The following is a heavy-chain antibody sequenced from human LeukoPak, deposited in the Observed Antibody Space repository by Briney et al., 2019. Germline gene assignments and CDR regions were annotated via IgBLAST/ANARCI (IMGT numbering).Heavy chain of an antibody. J-gene: IGHJ4*02. V-gene: IGHV1-2*02. Sequence: ASVKVSRKASGYTFTGYYMHWVRQAPGQGLEWMGWINPNSGGTNYAQKFQGRVTMTRDTSISTAYMELSRLRSDDTAVYYCARGRRADFRVVLMFVYWGQGTLVTVSS. CDR1: GYTFTGYY. D-gene: IGHD3-3*01. CDR3: ARGRRADFRVVLMFVY. CDR2: INPNSGGT.